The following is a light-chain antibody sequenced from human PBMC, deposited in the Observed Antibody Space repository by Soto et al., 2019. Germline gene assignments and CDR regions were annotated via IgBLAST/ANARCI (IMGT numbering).Light chain of an antibody. J-gene: IGLJ7*01. CDR3: QSYDSSHPAV. CDR2: EDN. Sequence: NFMLTQPHSVSESPGKTVTISCTRSSGSIASNYVQWYQQRPGSAPTTVIYEDNQRPSWVPDRFSGSIDSSSNSASLTISGLKTADEADYYCQSYDSSHPAVFGGGTQLTVL. V-gene: IGLV6-57*04. CDR1: SGSIASNY.